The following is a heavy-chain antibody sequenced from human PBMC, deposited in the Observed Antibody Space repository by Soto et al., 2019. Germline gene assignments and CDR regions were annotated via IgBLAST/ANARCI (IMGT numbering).Heavy chain of an antibody. J-gene: IGHJ4*02. CDR1: GYTFTTYW. Sequence: PGESLKISCQGSGYTFTTYWITWVRQMPGRGLEWMGRIDPSDSYTNYSPSFQGHVTISADKSTNTAYLEWRSLKASDSAIYYCAGPRHDYGHRAYDFWGQGSLVPVSS. CDR2: IDPSDSYT. CDR3: AGPRHDYGHRAYDF. V-gene: IGHV5-10-1*01. D-gene: IGHD5-12*01.